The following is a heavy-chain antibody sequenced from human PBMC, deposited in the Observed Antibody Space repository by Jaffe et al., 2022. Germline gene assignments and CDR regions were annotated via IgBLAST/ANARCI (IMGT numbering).Heavy chain of an antibody. Sequence: QVQLQESGPGLVKPSETLSLSCSVSGASITTGYYWGWIRQPPGKGLEWIASLYHTGTTWYNPSLRGRVTISVDTSKIQFSLRLTSVTAADTAVYYCARAVRYLGGSYDTFDIWGQGTMATVSS. V-gene: IGHV4-38-2*02. CDR2: LYHTGTT. CDR3: ARAVRYLGGSYDTFDI. J-gene: IGHJ3*02. D-gene: IGHD1-26*01. CDR1: GASITTGYY.